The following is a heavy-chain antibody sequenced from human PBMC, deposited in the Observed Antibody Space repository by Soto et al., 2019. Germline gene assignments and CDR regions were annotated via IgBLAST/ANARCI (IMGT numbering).Heavy chain of an antibody. CDR2: IYYSGST. Sequence: SETLSLTCTVSGGSISSYYWSWIRHPPGKGLEWIGYIYYSGSTNYNPSLKSRVTISVDTSKNQFSLKLSSVTAADTAVYYCAREGDYYDSSGYYYVFDYWGQGTLVTVSS. J-gene: IGHJ4*02. D-gene: IGHD3-22*01. CDR1: GGSISSYY. V-gene: IGHV4-59*12. CDR3: AREGDYYDSSGYYYVFDY.